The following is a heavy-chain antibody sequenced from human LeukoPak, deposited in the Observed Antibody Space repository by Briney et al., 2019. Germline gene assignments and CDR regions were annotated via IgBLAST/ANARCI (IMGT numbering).Heavy chain of an antibody. V-gene: IGHV4-38-2*01. J-gene: IGHJ6*03. CDR3: ARVDRYYYYYYMDV. CDR2: IYHSGST. Sequence: PSETLSLTCAVSGYSISSGYYWGWIRQPPGKGLEWIGSIYHSGSTYYNPSLKSRVTISVDTSKNQFSLKLSSVTAADTAVYYCARVDRYYYYYYMDVWGKGTTVTVSS. CDR1: GYSISSGYY.